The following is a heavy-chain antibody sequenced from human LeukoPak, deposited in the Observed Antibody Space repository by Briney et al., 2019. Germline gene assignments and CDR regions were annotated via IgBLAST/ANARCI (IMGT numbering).Heavy chain of an antibody. Sequence: GGSLRLSCVAPGFTFSTYAMSWVRQAPGKGLEWVSSISGGGGSTYYADSVKGRFTMSRDNSKNTLYLQMNSLRAEDTAVYYCAKTESSSYFYTYFNYWGQGTLVTVSS. CDR3: AKTESSSYFYTYFNY. CDR1: GFTFSTYA. J-gene: IGHJ4*02. CDR2: ISGGGGST. D-gene: IGHD3-22*01. V-gene: IGHV3-23*01.